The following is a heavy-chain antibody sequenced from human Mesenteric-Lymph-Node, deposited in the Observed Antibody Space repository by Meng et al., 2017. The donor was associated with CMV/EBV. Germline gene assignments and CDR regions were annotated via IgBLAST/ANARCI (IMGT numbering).Heavy chain of an antibody. CDR3: AKDEFGGYCTNGVCSGRYYHYYGMDV. Sequence: GGSLRLSCAASGFTFSSYGMHWVRQAPGKGLEWVAVIWYDGSNKYYADSVKGRFTISRDNSKNTLYLQMNSLRAEDTAVYYCAKDEFGGYCTNGVCSGRYYHYYGMDVWGQGTTVTVSS. V-gene: IGHV3-33*06. D-gene: IGHD2-8*01. CDR1: GFTFSSYG. J-gene: IGHJ6*02. CDR2: IWYDGSNK.